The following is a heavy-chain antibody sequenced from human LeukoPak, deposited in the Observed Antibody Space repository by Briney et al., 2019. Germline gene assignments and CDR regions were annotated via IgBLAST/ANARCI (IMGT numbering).Heavy chain of an antibody. D-gene: IGHD6-19*01. CDR1: GFTFSSYR. Sequence: GRSPRLSCAASGFTFSSYRMHWVRQAPGKGLEWVAVISYDGSNKYYADSVKGRFTISRDNSKNTLYLQMNSLRAEDTAVYYCAKKYSSGVDYWGQGTLVTVSS. V-gene: IGHV3-30*18. CDR2: ISYDGSNK. J-gene: IGHJ4*02. CDR3: AKKYSSGVDY.